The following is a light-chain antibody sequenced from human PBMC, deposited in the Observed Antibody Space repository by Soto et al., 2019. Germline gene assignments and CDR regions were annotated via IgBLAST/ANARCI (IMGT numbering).Light chain of an antibody. CDR1: SSDVGAYNL. Sequence: QSVLTQPASVSGSPGQSITISCTGTSSDVGAYNLVSWYQQHPGRAPKLFIFDVSNRPSGASNRFSGSKSGNTASLTISGLQAEDEAFYYCSSYTNTSTLVFGGGTKLAVL. J-gene: IGLJ3*02. CDR3: SSYTNTSTLV. CDR2: DVS. V-gene: IGLV2-14*02.